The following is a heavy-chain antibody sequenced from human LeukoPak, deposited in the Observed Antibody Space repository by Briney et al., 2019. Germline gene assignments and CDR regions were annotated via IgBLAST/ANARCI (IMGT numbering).Heavy chain of an antibody. D-gene: IGHD2-2*01. CDR3: ARHLGDVVVVPAAKNWFDP. CDR2: IYYSGST. CDR1: GGSLSSSSYY. Sequence: PSETLSLTCTVSGGSLSSSSYYWGWIRQPPGKGLEWIGSIYYSGSTYYNPSLKSRVTISVDTSKNQFSLKLSSVTAADTAVYYCARHLGDVVVVPAAKNWFDPWGQGTLVTVSS. V-gene: IGHV4-39*01. J-gene: IGHJ5*02.